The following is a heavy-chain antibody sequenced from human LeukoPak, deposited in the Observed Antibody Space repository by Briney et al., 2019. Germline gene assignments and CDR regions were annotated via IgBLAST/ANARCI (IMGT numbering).Heavy chain of an antibody. V-gene: IGHV3-74*01. J-gene: IGHJ6*02. CDR2: INSDGSST. CDR3: ARGLYYYGSGSLMDV. CDR1: GFTFSSYW. D-gene: IGHD3-10*01. Sequence: PGGSLRLSCAASGFTFSSYWMHWVRQAPGKGLVWVSRINSDGSSTSYADSVKGRFTISRDNSKNTLYLQMNSLRAEDTAVYYCARGLYYYGSGSLMDVWGQGTTVTVSS.